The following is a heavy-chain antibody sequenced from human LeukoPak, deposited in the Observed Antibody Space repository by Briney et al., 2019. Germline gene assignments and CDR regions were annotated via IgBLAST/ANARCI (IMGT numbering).Heavy chain of an antibody. CDR2: INHSGSA. D-gene: IGHD3-10*01. CDR1: GGSFSGAY. Sequence: PSETLSLTCAVYGGSFSGAYWSWIRQAPRKGLEWIGEINHSGSANYNPSLKSRVTISVDTSKNQFSLKLTSVTAADTAVYYCARGPTAVRGVIRFYYYLDVWGKGTTVTVSS. CDR3: ARGPTAVRGVIRFYYYLDV. V-gene: IGHV4-34*01. J-gene: IGHJ6*03.